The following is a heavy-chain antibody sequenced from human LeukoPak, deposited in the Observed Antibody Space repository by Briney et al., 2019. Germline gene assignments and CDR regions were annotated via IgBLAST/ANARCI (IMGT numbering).Heavy chain of an antibody. CDR1: GGSVSSSSYY. Sequence: SETLSLTCTVSGGSVSSSSYYWGWIRQPPGKGLEWIGSIYYSGSTYYNPSLKSRVTISVDTSKNQFSLKLSSVTAADTAVYYCAAEWLSRGLDAFDIWGQGTMVTVSS. V-gene: IGHV4-39*01. CDR3: AAEWLSRGLDAFDI. D-gene: IGHD3-3*01. CDR2: IYYSGST. J-gene: IGHJ3*02.